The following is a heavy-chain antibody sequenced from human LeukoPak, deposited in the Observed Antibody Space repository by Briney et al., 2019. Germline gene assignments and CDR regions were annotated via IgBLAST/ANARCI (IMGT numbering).Heavy chain of an antibody. CDR1: GYTFTSYY. Sequence: ASVKVSCKASGYTFTSYYMHWVRQAPGQGLEWMGIINPGGGSTNYAQNLQGRVTMTTDTSTSTAYMELRSLRSDDTAVYYCARRGGKNYGDYVLYYDYMDVWGKGTTVTVSS. V-gene: IGHV1-46*01. CDR3: ARRGGKNYGDYVLYYDYMDV. D-gene: IGHD4-17*01. CDR2: INPGGGST. J-gene: IGHJ6*03.